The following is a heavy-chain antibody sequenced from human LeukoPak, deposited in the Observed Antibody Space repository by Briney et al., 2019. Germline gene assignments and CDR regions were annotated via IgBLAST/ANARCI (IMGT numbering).Heavy chain of an antibody. D-gene: IGHD6-13*01. J-gene: IGHJ4*02. V-gene: IGHV3-23*01. CDR2: ITGNGVST. Sequence: GGSLRLSCAASGFTFNTYTMNWVRLVPGKGLEWVSLITGNGVSTYYADSVKGRFTISRDNSKNTLYLQMNNLRAEDTAVYYCAKGLHSSSWYSDSWGQGTLVTGSS. CDR1: GFTFNTYT. CDR3: AKGLHSSSWYSDS.